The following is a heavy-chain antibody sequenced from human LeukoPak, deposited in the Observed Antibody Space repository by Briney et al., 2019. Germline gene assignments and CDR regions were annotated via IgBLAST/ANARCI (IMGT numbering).Heavy chain of an antibody. Sequence: KVSXKAXGYTFTSYYMHWVRQAPGQGLEWMGIINPSGGSTSYAQKFQGRVTMTRDTSTSTVYMELSSLRSEDTAVYYCARIRYSSSWYGDNDYWGQGTLVTVSS. J-gene: IGHJ4*02. CDR1: GYTFTSYY. D-gene: IGHD6-13*01. CDR3: ARIRYSSSWYGDNDY. V-gene: IGHV1-46*01. CDR2: INPSGGST.